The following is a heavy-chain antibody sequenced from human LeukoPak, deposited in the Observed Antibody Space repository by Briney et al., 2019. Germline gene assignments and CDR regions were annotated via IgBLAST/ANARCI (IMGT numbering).Heavy chain of an antibody. Sequence: GGSLRLSRAASGFTFSSYWMHWVRHAPGKGLEWVSRINSDGSSTSYADSVKGRFTISRDNAKNTLYLQMNSLRAEDTTVYYCARGGSWADNWFDPWGQGTLVTVSS. D-gene: IGHD2-15*01. J-gene: IGHJ5*02. CDR1: GFTFSSYW. CDR3: ARGGSWADNWFDP. CDR2: INSDGSST. V-gene: IGHV3-74*01.